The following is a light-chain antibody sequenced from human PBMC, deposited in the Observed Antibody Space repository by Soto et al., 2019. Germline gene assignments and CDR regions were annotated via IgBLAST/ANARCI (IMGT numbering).Light chain of an antibody. CDR3: SSFASSTTPFV. CDR1: SSDVGGYKY. Sequence: QSVLTQPASVSGSPGQSITISCSGTSSDVGGYKYVSWYQQHPGKAPKVIIYEVTYRPSGISDRFSGSKSGNTASLTISGLQAEDEADYYCSSFASSTTPFVFGTGTQLTVL. V-gene: IGLV2-14*01. J-gene: IGLJ1*01. CDR2: EVT.